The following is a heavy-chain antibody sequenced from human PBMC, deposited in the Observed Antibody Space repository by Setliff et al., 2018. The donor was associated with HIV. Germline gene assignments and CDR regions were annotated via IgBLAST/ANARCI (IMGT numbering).Heavy chain of an antibody. CDR1: GSLTSYY. Sequence: SETLSLTCTVSGSLTSYYWSWIRQSPGKGLEWIGRFYSSGGTYYNPSFDSRVSMSIDTSKNQFLLKLTSVTAADTAVYYCARFLHNWLDPWGQGTLVTVSS. J-gene: IGHJ5*02. V-gene: IGHV4-4*07. CDR2: FYSSGGT. CDR3: ARFLHNWLDP.